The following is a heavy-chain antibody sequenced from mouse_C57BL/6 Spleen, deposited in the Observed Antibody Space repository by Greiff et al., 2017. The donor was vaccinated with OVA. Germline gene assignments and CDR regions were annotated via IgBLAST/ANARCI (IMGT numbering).Heavy chain of an antibody. CDR3: ARLDYYGYFDY. Sequence: EVKLQESGPGLVKPSQSLSLTCSVTGYSITSGYYWNWIRQFPGNQLEWMGYISYDGSNNYNPSLKNRISITRDTSKNQFFLKLNSVTTEDTATYYCARLDYYGYFDYWGQGTTLTVSS. J-gene: IGHJ2*01. CDR2: ISYDGSN. V-gene: IGHV3-6*01. CDR1: GYSITSGYY. D-gene: IGHD1-1*01.